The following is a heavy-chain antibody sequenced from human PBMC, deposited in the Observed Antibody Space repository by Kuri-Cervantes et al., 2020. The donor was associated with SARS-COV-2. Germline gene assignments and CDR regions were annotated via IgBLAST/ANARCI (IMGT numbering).Heavy chain of an antibody. J-gene: IGHJ6*02. CDR1: GFTFSSYW. CDR3: ARQRRIVVVTAIRGSYGMDV. D-gene: IGHD2-21*02. CDR2: INSDGSST. V-gene: IGHV3-74*01. Sequence: GESLKISCAASGFTFSSYWMHWVRQAPGKGLVWVSRINSDGSSTSYAGSVKGRFTISRDNAKNTLYLQMNSLRAEDTAVYYCARQRRIVVVTAIRGSYGMDVWGQGTTVTVSS.